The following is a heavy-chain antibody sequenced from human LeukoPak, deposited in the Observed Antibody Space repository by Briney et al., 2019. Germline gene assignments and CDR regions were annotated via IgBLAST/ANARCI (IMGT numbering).Heavy chain of an antibody. J-gene: IGHJ6*02. CDR3: ARAILGYCTNGVCPDYYYGMDV. D-gene: IGHD2-8*01. CDR2: IIPIFGTA. V-gene: IGHV1-69*01. CDR1: GGTFISYA. Sequence: ASVKVSCKASGGTFISYAISWVRQAPGQGLEWMGGIIPIFGTANYAQKFQGRVTITADESTSTAYMELSSLRSEDTAAYYCARAILGYCTNGVCPDYYYGMDVWGQGTTVTVSS.